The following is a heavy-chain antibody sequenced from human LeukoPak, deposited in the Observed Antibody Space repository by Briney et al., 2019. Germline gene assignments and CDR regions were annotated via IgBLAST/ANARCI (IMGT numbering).Heavy chain of an antibody. V-gene: IGHV3-23*01. Sequence: GGSLRLSCAASGFTFSSYAMSWVRQAPGKGLEWVSTISGTGGSTYYADSVKGRFTISRDNSKNTLYLQMSSLRAEDTAVYYCAKGRTRDSSGYYYFDYWGQGTLVTVSS. CDR2: ISGTGGST. CDR3: AKGRTRDSSGYYYFDY. D-gene: IGHD3-22*01. CDR1: GFTFSSYA. J-gene: IGHJ4*02.